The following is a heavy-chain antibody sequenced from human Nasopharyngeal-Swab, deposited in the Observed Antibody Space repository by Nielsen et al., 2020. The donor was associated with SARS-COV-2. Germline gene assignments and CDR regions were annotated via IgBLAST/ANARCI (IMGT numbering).Heavy chain of an antibody. Sequence: VRQAPGKGLEWVANIQADGRETPYFASVKGRFPISRDNAKNSLYLQMNSLRADDTAVYYCARDTYCSGGSCYGYGMAVWGQGTTVTVSS. J-gene: IGHJ6*02. CDR2: IQADGRET. V-gene: IGHV3-7*01. CDR3: ARDTYCSGGSCYGYGMAV. D-gene: IGHD2-15*01.